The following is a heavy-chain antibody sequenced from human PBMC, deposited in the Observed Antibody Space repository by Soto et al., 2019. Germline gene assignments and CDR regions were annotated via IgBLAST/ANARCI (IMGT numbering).Heavy chain of an antibody. CDR2: INPSGGST. D-gene: IGHD1-26*01. V-gene: IGHV1-46*04. CDR3: ARGSAFIGLDY. Sequence: ASVKVSCKASGYTFTSYYLHWVRQAPGQEFEWMGIINPSGGSTSDAQKLQGRFTISRDNTKDSLYLQMNSLRAEDTAIYYCARGSAFIGLDYWGQGTPVTVSS. J-gene: IGHJ4*02. CDR1: GYTFTSYY.